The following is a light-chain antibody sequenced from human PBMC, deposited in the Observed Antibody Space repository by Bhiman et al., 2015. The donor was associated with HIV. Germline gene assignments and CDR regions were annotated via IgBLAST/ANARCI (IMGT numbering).Light chain of an antibody. J-gene: IGLJ1*01. Sequence: QSALTQPPSASGSPGQSVTISCTGTSSDVADYNYVSWYRQHPGKAPKLMIFEVDKRPSGVPDRFSGSKSGNTASLTISGLQAEDEADYYCCSYAGTYTFYVFGSGTKVTVL. CDR2: EVD. V-gene: IGLV2-11*01. CDR1: SSDVADYNY. CDR3: CSYAGTYTFYV.